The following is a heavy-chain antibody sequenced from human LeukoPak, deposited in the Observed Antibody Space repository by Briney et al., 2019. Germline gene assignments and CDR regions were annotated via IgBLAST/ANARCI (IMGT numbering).Heavy chain of an antibody. CDR1: RFTVSSNY. Sequence: GGSLRLSCAASRFTVSSNYMNWVRQAPGKGLEWVSVIYSGGTTYYADSVKGRFTISRDNSKNTLYLQMNSLRAEDTAVYYCARLHPQRAFDIWGQGTMVTVSS. D-gene: IGHD2-2*01. J-gene: IGHJ3*02. CDR2: IYSGGTT. V-gene: IGHV3-53*01. CDR3: ARLHPQRAFDI.